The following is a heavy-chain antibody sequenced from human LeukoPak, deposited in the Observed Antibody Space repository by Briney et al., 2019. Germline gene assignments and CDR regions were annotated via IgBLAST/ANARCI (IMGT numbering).Heavy chain of an antibody. CDR2: IYYTGST. J-gene: IGHJ2*01. V-gene: IGHV4-39*01. CDR1: GGSISSSSYY. D-gene: IGHD4-17*01. Sequence: SETLSLTCAVSGGSISSSSYYWGWIRQPPGEGLQWIGTIYYTGSTYYNPSLKSRITISVDTSKNQFSLKLSSVTAAETAVYYCARAGYGASVGWYFDLWGRGALVTVSS. CDR3: ARAGYGASVGWYFDL.